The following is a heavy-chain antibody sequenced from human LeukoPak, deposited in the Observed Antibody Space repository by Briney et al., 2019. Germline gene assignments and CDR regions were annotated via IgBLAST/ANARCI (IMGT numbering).Heavy chain of an antibody. Sequence: GGSLRLSCAASGFTFSSYWMSWVRQASGKGLEWVANIKQDGSEKYYVDSVKGRFTISRDNAKNSLYLQMNSLRAEDTAVYYCARGGELRVGGFDYWGQGTLVTVSS. J-gene: IGHJ4*02. CDR3: ARGGELRVGGFDY. CDR1: GFTFSSYW. CDR2: IKQDGSEK. V-gene: IGHV3-7*01. D-gene: IGHD1-7*01.